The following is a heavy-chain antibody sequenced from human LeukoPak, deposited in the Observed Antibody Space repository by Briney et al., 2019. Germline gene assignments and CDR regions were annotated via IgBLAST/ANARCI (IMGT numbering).Heavy chain of an antibody. V-gene: IGHV4-39*07. Sequence: PSETLSLTCTVSGGSISSSSYYWGWIRQPPGKGLEWIGSICYSGSTYYNPSLKSRVTISVDTSKSQFSLKLSSVTAADTAVYYCARDPPYYDSSGYSLYFDYWGQGTLVTVSS. CDR1: GGSISSSSYY. J-gene: IGHJ4*02. CDR3: ARDPPYYDSSGYSLYFDY. D-gene: IGHD3-22*01. CDR2: ICYSGST.